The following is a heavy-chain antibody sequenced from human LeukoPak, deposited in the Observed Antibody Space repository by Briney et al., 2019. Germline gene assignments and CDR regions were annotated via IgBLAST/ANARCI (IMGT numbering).Heavy chain of an antibody. D-gene: IGHD5-18*01. J-gene: IGHJ4*02. CDR3: ARHWGKGYSYGTFDY. Sequence: PSETLSLTCTVSGGSISSYYWSWILQPPGRGLEWIGYIYYSGSTNYNPSLKSRVTISVDTSKNQFSLKLSSVTAADTAVYYCARHWGKGYSYGTFDYWGQGTLVTVSS. CDR2: IYYSGST. V-gene: IGHV4-59*08. CDR1: GGSISSYY.